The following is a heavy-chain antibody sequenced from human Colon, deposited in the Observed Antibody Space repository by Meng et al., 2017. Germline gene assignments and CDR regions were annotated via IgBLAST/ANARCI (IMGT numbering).Heavy chain of an antibody. V-gene: IGHV3-74*01. CDR2: INSDGSST. Sequence: GESLKISCAASGFTFSSYWMHWVRQAPGKGLVWVSRINSDGSSTSYADSVKGRFTISRDNAKNTLYLQMNSLRAEDTAVYYCARAEQWLAQNHWGQGTLVTVSS. CDR3: ARAEQWLAQNH. CDR1: GFTFSSYW. D-gene: IGHD6-19*01. J-gene: IGHJ5*02.